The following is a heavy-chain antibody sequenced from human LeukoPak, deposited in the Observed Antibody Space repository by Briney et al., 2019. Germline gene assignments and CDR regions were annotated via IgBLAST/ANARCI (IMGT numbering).Heavy chain of an antibody. CDR3: AWGDSSGYPFDP. Sequence: PSETLSLTCTVSGASFTMGNYYWSWIRQPAGKGLEYIGRIYTSGGTSGSTYYNPSLKSRVTISVDTSKNQFSLKLSSVTAADTAVYYCAWGDSSGYPFDPWGQGTLVIVSS. V-gene: IGHV4-61*02. J-gene: IGHJ5*02. CDR1: GASFTMGNYY. CDR2: IYTSGGTSGST. D-gene: IGHD3-22*01.